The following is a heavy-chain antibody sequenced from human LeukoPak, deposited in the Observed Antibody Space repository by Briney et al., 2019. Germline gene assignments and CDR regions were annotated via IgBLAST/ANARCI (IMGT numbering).Heavy chain of an antibody. V-gene: IGHV1-69*13. CDR2: IIPIFGTA. CDR3: ARDSHYDSSGLPLDY. D-gene: IGHD3-22*01. J-gene: IGHJ4*02. CDR1: GYTFTSYG. Sequence: ASVTVSCKASGYTFTSYGISWVRQAPGQGLEWMGGIIPIFGTANYAQKFQGRVTITADESTSTAYMELSSLRSEDTAVYYCARDSHYDSSGLPLDYWGQGTLVTVSS.